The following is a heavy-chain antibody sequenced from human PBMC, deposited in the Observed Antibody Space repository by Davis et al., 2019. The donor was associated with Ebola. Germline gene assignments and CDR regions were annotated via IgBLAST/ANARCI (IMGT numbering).Heavy chain of an antibody. D-gene: IGHD1-26*01. Sequence: GESLKISCKGSGYSFTSYWISWVRQMPGQGLEWMGAILPGDSDTRYSPSFQGQVTISADKSITTAYLHWNSLKASDTAMYYCARQGAPYSAPANWGQGTLVTVSS. CDR2: ILPGDSDT. V-gene: IGHV5-51*01. J-gene: IGHJ4*02. CDR3: ARQGAPYSAPAN. CDR1: GYSFTSYW.